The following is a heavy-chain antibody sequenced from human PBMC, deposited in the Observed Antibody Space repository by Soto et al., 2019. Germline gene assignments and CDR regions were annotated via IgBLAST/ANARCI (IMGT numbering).Heavy chain of an antibody. CDR1: GFTFSSYA. CDR2: ISGSGGST. D-gene: IGHD3-3*01. V-gene: IGHV3-23*01. Sequence: GGSLRLSCAASGFTFSSYAMSGVRQAPGKGLEWVSAISGSGGSTYYADSVKGRFTISRDNSKNTLYLQMNSLRAEDTAVYYCAKARTYYDFWSGYPYFDYWGQGTLVTVSS. J-gene: IGHJ4*02. CDR3: AKARTYYDFWSGYPYFDY.